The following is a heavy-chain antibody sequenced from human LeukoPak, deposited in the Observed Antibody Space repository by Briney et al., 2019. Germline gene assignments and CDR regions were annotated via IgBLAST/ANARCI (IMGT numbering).Heavy chain of an antibody. CDR2: VSGTGGNT. CDR3: AKMGAWSKYYFDY. D-gene: IGHD6-19*01. J-gene: IGHJ4*02. Sequence: GGSLRLSCAASEFTFSTYAMSWVRQAPGKGLEWASTVSGTGGNTYYTDSVKGRFTISRDSSKDTLYLQMNSLRAEDTAVYYCAKMGAWSKYYFDYWGQGTLVTVSS. V-gene: IGHV3-23*01. CDR1: EFTFSTYA.